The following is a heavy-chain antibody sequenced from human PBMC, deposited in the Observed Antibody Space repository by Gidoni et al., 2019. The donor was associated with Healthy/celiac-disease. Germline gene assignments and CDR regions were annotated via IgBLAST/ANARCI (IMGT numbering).Heavy chain of an antibody. D-gene: IGHD3-10*01. CDR2: IKRKTDGGTT. CDR1: GFTFSNAW. J-gene: IGHJ4*02. CDR3: TTKGYYGSGSYYTYYFDY. V-gene: IGHV3-15*01. Sequence: EVQLVESGGGLVKPGGSLRLSCAASGFTFSNAWMSWVRQAPGKGLEWVGRIKRKTDGGTTDYAAPVKGRFTISRDDSKNTLYLQMNSLKTEDTAVYYCTTKGYYGSGSYYTYYFDYWGQGTLVTVSS.